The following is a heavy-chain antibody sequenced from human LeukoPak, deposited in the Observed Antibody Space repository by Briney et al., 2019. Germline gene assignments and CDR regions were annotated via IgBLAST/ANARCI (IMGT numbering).Heavy chain of an antibody. V-gene: IGHV3-30*03. CDR3: AREAAAGTFSHDY. D-gene: IGHD6-13*01. J-gene: IGHJ4*02. Sequence: GGSLRLSCAASGFTFSSYGIHWVRQAPGKGLEWVAVISYDGSNKYYADSVKGRFAISRDNSKNTLYLQMNSLRAEDTAVYYCAREAAAGTFSHDYWGQGTLVTVSS. CDR1: GFTFSSYG. CDR2: ISYDGSNK.